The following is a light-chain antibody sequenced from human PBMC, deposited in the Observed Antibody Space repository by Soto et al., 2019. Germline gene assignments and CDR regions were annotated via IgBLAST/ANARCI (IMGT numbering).Light chain of an antibody. Sequence: DIVMTQSPDSLAVSLGERATINCKSSQSVLYSSNNKDYLAWYQQKPGRPPKLLFYWASTRESGVPDRFSGSGSATDFTLTISSLQAEDVAVYYCQQYYNTPYTFGQGTKLEIK. CDR3: QQYYNTPYT. J-gene: IGKJ2*01. V-gene: IGKV4-1*01. CDR1: QSVLYSSNNKDY. CDR2: WAS.